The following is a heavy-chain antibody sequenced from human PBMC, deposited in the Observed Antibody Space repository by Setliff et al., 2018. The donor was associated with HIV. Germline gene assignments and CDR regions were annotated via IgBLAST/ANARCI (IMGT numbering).Heavy chain of an antibody. Sequence: GGSLRLSCAASGFTFSNYSMNWVRQAPGKGLEWVSSISSSSSYIYYADSVKGRFTISRDNAKNSLYLQMNSLRAEDTAVYYCARAPNYDFWSGYFSLLDYWGQGTLVTVSS. V-gene: IGHV3-21*01. CDR2: ISSSSSYI. CDR3: ARAPNYDFWSGYFSLLDY. D-gene: IGHD3-3*01. J-gene: IGHJ4*02. CDR1: GFTFSNYS.